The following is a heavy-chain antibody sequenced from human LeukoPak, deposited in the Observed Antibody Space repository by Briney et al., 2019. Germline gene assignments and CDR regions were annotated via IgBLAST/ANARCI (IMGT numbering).Heavy chain of an antibody. CDR3: AKDRMMVYAIPEDYYFDY. J-gene: IGHJ4*02. D-gene: IGHD2-8*01. V-gene: IGHV3-23*01. CDR1: GFTFSSYA. CDR2: ISGSGGST. Sequence: PGGSLRLSCAASGFTFSSYAMSWVRQAPGKGLEWVSAISGSGGSTYYADSVKGRFTISRDNSKNTLYLQMNSLRAEDTAVYYCAKDRMMVYAIPEDYYFDYWGQGTLVTVSS.